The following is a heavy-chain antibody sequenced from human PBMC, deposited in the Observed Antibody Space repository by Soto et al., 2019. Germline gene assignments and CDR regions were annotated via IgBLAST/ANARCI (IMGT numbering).Heavy chain of an antibody. V-gene: IGHV2-5*01. J-gene: IGHJ5*02. CDR2: IYWNDDK. CDR1: GFSRSTGGMG. Sequence: QITLKESGPTLVKPTQTLTLTCTFSGFSRSTGGMGVGWIRQPPGKAPEWLALIYWNDDKRYSPSLKSRLTITKDTSKNHVVLTMTNMDPVDTATYYCAHRPTTVTKGWFDPWGQGTLVTVSS. CDR3: AHRPTTVTKGWFDP. D-gene: IGHD4-17*01.